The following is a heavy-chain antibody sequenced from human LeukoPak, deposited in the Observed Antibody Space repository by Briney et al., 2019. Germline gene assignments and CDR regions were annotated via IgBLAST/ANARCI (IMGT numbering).Heavy chain of an antibody. J-gene: IGHJ5*02. D-gene: IGHD1-26*01. CDR2: ISAYNGNT. CDR3: ARRSGSPYWPDP. CDR1: GYTFTSYG. V-gene: IGHV1-18*01. Sequence: ASVKVSCKASGYTFTSYGISWVRQAPGQGLEWMGWISAYNGNTNYAQKLQGRVTMTTDTSTSTAYRELRSLRSDDTAVYYCARRSGSPYWPDPWGQGTLVTSPQ.